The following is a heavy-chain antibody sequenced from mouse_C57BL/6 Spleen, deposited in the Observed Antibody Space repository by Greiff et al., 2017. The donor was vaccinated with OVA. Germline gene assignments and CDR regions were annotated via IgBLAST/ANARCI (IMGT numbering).Heavy chain of an antibody. D-gene: IGHD2-2*01. Sequence: VQLQQSGAELVRPGASVKLSCTASGFNFTDYYMHWVKQRPEQGLEWIGRIDPEDGDTEYAPKFQGKATLTADTSSNTAYLQLSILTSEDTAVYYCTTVVTTVYVDYWGQGTTLTVSS. V-gene: IGHV14-1*01. CDR2: IDPEDGDT. J-gene: IGHJ2*01. CDR1: GFNFTDYY. CDR3: TTVVTTVYVDY.